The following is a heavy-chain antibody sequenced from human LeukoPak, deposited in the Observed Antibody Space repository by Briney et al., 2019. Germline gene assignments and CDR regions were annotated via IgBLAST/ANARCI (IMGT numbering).Heavy chain of an antibody. CDR1: GGTIGTYY. D-gene: IGHD3-10*01. CDR3: AKGPYGSGSYGIDY. J-gene: IGHJ4*02. V-gene: IGHV4-4*07. Sequence: SETLSPTCTVSGGTIGTYYWSWIRQPAEKGLGWIGRIDNSGLTNYNPSLKSRVTMSVDTSRNQFSLKLTSVTAADTAIYFCAKGPYGSGSYGIDYWGQGTLVTVSS. CDR2: IDNSGLT.